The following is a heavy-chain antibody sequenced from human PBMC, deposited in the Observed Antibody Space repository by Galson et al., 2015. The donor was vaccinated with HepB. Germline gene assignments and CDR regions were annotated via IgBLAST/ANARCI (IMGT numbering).Heavy chain of an antibody. CDR2: IKQDGSEK. D-gene: IGHD3-22*01. Sequence: SLRLSCAASGFTFSIYWMSWVRQAPGKGLEWAANIKQDGSEKYYVDSVKGRFTISRDNAKNSLYLQMNSLRAEDTAVYYCARIPCSGYYYCWFDPWGQGTLVTVSS. CDR1: GFTFSIYW. V-gene: IGHV3-7*03. J-gene: IGHJ5*02. CDR3: ARIPCSGYYYCWFDP.